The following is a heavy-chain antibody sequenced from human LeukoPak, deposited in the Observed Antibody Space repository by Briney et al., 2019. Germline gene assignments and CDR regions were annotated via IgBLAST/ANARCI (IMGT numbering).Heavy chain of an antibody. CDR2: INDYTGDT. CDR1: GGSFSDYF. Sequence: PSETLSLTCTVFGGSFSDYFWTWIRHFPGKGLEWIGEINDYTGDTYYNPSLNSRVSISLEKSKNQLSLELRSVTAADTAVYYCARGRIAKIVVVHSFSYGMDVWGQGTTVTVSS. V-gene: IGHV4-34*01. J-gene: IGHJ6*02. D-gene: IGHD3-22*01. CDR3: ARGRIAKIVVVHSFSYGMDV.